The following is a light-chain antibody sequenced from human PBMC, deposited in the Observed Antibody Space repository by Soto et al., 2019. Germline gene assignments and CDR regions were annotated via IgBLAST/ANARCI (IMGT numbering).Light chain of an antibody. CDR3: AAWDDSLNGLVV. J-gene: IGLJ2*01. CDR2: SNN. CDR1: SSNIGSNT. V-gene: IGLV1-44*01. Sequence: QSVLTQPPSASGTPGQRATISCSGSSSNIGSNTVNWYQQLPGMAPKLLIYSNNQRPSGVPDRFSGSKSGTSASLAISGLQSEDEADYYCAAWDDSLNGLVVFGGGTKLTVL.